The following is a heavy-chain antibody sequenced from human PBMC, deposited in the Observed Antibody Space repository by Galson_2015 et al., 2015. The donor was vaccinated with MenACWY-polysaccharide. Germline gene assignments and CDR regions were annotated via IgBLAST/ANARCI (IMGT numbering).Heavy chain of an antibody. D-gene: IGHD2-15*01. CDR2: ISGSGASA. CDR3: TTRGGLGY. V-gene: IGHV3-23*01. J-gene: IGHJ4*02. CDR1: GFTFSSYT. Sequence: SLRLSCAASGFTFSSYTMSWVRQAPGKGLEWVSGISGSGASAYYADSVKGRFTISRDNSKNTLYLQMNSLRAADTAVYYCTTRGGLGYWGQGTLVTVSS.